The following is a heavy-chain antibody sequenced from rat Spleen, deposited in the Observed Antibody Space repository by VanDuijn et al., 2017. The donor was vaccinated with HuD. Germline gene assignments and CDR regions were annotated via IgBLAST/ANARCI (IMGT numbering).Heavy chain of an antibody. CDR3: ARRRATDSYFDY. CDR1: GFTFSNYD. D-gene: IGHD1-6*01. CDR2: ISTGGGNT. J-gene: IGHJ2*01. V-gene: IGHV5S13*01. Sequence: EVQLVKSGGGLVQPGRSLKLSCAASGFTFSNYDMAWVRQAPTKGLEWIASISTGGGNTYYRDSVKGRFTISRDNAKNTQYLQMDSLRSEDTATYYCARRRATDSYFDYWGQGVMVTVSS.